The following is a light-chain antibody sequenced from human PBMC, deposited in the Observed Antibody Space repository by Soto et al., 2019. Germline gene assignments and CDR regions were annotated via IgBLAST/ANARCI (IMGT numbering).Light chain of an antibody. CDR3: CSYTASRTWV. J-gene: IGLJ3*02. Sequence: QSALTQPASVSGSPGQSITISCTGTSSNVGVYKFVSWYQHRPGEAPKLMIYEVTNRPSGVSNRFSGSKSGNTASLTISGLQDEDEGDYYCCSYTASRTWVFGGGTKVTVL. CDR1: SSNVGVYKF. V-gene: IGLV2-14*01. CDR2: EVT.